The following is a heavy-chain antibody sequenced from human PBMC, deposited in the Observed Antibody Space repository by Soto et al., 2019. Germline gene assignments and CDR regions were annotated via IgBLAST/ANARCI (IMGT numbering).Heavy chain of an antibody. J-gene: IGHJ4*02. CDR3: AVSSPDIVVLPTSNHFTS. CDR1: GSSSGSFP. D-gene: IGHD2-15*01. V-gene: IGHV3-9*02. CDR2: LSWERSTV. Sequence: PGGSLRLPGVPSGSSSGSFPMLWVRQLPSKGLEWFAGLSWERSTVDYADSVQGRLTIPRDHANNSVELLMDCPRPDDTALDFCAVSSPDIVVLPTSNHFTSWGQGSQVTVSS.